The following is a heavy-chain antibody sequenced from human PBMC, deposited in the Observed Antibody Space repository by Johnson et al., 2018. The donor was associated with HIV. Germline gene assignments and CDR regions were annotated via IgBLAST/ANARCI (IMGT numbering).Heavy chain of an antibody. J-gene: IGHJ3*02. CDR1: GFTFDDYA. CDR3: ARDPQWWEDAFDI. V-gene: IGHV3-9*01. Sequence: VQLVESGGNLVQPGRSLRLSCAASGFTFDDYAMHWVRQAPGKGPEWVSGINWNSGSRGYADSVKGRFTISRDNAKKSLYVQMNSLRAEDTALYYCARDPQWWEDAFDIWGQGTMVTVSS. D-gene: IGHD1-26*01. CDR2: INWNSGSR.